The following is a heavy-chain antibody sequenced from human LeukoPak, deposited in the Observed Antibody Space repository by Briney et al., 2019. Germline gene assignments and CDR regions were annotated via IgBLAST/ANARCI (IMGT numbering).Heavy chain of an antibody. CDR1: GFTFDDYG. D-gene: IGHD1-26*01. V-gene: IGHV3-20*04. CDR2: INRNGGST. CDR3: ASSLVSGKQGDI. J-gene: IGHJ3*02. Sequence: PGGSLRLSCAASGFTFDDYGMSWVRQAPGKGLERVSGINRNGGSTGYADSVKGRFTISRDNAKNSLYLQMNSLRAEDTALYYCASSLVSGKQGDIWGQGTMVTVSS.